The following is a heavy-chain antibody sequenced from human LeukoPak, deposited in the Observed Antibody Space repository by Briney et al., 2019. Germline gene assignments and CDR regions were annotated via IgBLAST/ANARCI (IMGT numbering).Heavy chain of an antibody. CDR2: LNSDGTTI. D-gene: IGHD3-10*02. CDR3: VRGAGGPRNYVLDY. V-gene: IGHV3-74*01. J-gene: IGHJ4*02. Sequence: GGSLRLSCEASGFTFSSYSMNWVRQAPGMGLVWVSRLNSDGTTINYADSVKGRFTISRDNAKNTVYLQMSGLRDDDTALYFCVRGAGGPRNYVLDYWGQGALVSVSS. CDR1: GFTFSSYS.